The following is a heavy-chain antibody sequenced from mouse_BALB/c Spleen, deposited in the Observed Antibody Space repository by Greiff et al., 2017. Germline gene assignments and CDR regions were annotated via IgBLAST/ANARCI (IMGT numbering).Heavy chain of an antibody. CDR1: GFNIKDTY. J-gene: IGHJ4*01. D-gene: IGHD2-2*01. V-gene: IGHV14-3*02. CDR2: IDPANGNT. CDR3: GYGYDYAMDY. Sequence: VQLQQSGAELVKPGASVKLSCTASGFNIKDTYMHWVKQRPEQGLEWIGRIDPANGNTKYDPKFQGKATITADTSSNTAYLQLSSLTSEDTAVYYCGYGYDYAMDYWGQGTSVTVSS.